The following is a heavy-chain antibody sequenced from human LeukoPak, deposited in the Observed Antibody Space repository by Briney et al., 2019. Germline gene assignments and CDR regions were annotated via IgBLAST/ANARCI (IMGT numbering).Heavy chain of an antibody. CDR1: GFTFRDYG. V-gene: IGHV3-30*02. D-gene: IGHD6-19*01. Sequence: GGTLRLSCAASGFTFRDYGMSWVRQAPGKGLEWVAFIRYDGSNKYYADSVKGRFTISRDNSKNTLYLQMNSLRAEDTAVYYCAKASHSSGWRNRSDYWGQGTLVTVSS. CDR3: AKASHSSGWRNRSDY. J-gene: IGHJ4*02. CDR2: IRYDGSNK.